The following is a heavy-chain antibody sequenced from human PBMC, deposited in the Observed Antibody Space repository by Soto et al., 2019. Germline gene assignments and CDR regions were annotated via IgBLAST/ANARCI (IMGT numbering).Heavy chain of an antibody. CDR1: GFTFSDYY. CDR2: ISSSSSYT. V-gene: IGHV3-11*05. CDR3: ARDHHRYSGYDYVDY. J-gene: IGHJ4*02. Sequence: QVQLVESGGGLVKPGGSLRLSCVASGFTFSDYYMSWIRQAPGKGLEWVSYISSSSSYTNYADSVKGRCTISRDNAKNSLYLQMNRLRAEDTAVYYCARDHHRYSGYDYVDYWGQGTLVTVSS. D-gene: IGHD5-12*01.